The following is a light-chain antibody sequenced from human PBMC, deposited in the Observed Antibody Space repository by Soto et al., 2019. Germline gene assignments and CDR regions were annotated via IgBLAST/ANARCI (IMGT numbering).Light chain of an antibody. Sequence: DIQMTQSPSTLSASVVDRVTITCRASQSISSWLAWYQQKPGKAPKLLIYDASSLESGVPSRFSGSGSGTEFTLTISSLQPDDFATYFCHSRAFGQGTRLEIK. V-gene: IGKV1-5*01. J-gene: IGKJ5*01. CDR2: DAS. CDR3: HSRA. CDR1: QSISSW.